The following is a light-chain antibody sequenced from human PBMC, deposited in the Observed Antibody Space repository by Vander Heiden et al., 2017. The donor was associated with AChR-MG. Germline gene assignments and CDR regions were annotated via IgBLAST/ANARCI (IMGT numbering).Light chain of an antibody. Sequence: QSALTQPASLSGSPGPSITISCTSTSSDVGQYDYVSWYQQYSGKAPKLMIYEVTNRPSGVSNRFSGSKSGNTASLTSSGLQAEDEADYYCSSYTIRPTWVFGGGTKLTVL. CDR2: EVT. CDR1: SSDVGQYDY. CDR3: SSYTIRPTWV. J-gene: IGLJ3*02. V-gene: IGLV2-14*01.